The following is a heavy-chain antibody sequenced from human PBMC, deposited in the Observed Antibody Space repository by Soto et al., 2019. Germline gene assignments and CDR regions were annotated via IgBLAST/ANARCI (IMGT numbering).Heavy chain of an antibody. CDR2: IYYSGST. Sequence: PSETLSLTCAVSGGSISSSSYYWGWIRQPPGKGLEWIGSIYYSGSTYYNPSLKSRVTISVDTSKNQFSLKLSSVTAADTAVYYCARRWEGKGGTPPGGYYYYYGMDVWGQGTTVTVSS. V-gene: IGHV4-39*01. D-gene: IGHD1-26*01. CDR3: ARRWEGKGGTPPGGYYYYYGMDV. J-gene: IGHJ6*02. CDR1: GGSISSSSYY.